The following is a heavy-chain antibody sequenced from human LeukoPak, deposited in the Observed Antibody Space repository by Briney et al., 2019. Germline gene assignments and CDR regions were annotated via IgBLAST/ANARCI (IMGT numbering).Heavy chain of an antibody. Sequence: GGSPRLSCAASGFTFSSYAMSWVRQAPGKGLEWVSGISGSGDNTYYADSVKGRFTISRDNAKNSLYLQMNSLRAEDTAVYYCARDAPLLYCSSTSCFGDAFDIWGQGTMVTVSS. CDR2: ISGSGDNT. CDR1: GFTFSSYA. J-gene: IGHJ3*02. D-gene: IGHD2-2*01. V-gene: IGHV3-23*01. CDR3: ARDAPLLYCSSTSCFGDAFDI.